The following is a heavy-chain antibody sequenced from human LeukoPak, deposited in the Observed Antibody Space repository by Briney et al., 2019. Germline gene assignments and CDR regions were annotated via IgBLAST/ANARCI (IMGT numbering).Heavy chain of an antibody. J-gene: IGHJ6*02. V-gene: IGHV1-69*02. CDR2: IIPIFGIP. CDR3: ARSYCSSPSCYTPSGYYYYGMDV. D-gene: IGHD2-2*02. Sequence: ASVTVSCMASGGSFSSYSISWVPQAHGQVLQSIRMIIPIFGIPNYAQKFQGRVPITADKSTSTAYMELSSLRSEDTAVYYCARSYCSSPSCYTPSGYYYYGMDVWGQGTTVTVSS. CDR1: GGSFSSYS.